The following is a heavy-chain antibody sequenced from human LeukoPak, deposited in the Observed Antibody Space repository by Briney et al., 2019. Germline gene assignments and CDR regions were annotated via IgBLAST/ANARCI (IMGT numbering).Heavy chain of an antibody. Sequence: GGSLRLSCAASGFTFSSYGMHWVRQAPGKGLEWVGYIPKDGSNKFYADSVKGRFTISRDNSKNTLSLQMDSLRAEDTALYYCAKARGISAPTGYYYYMDVWADGTTVTVSS. V-gene: IGHV3-30*02. CDR3: AKARGISAPTGYYYYMDV. J-gene: IGHJ6*03. D-gene: IGHD6-6*01. CDR1: GFTFSSYG. CDR2: IPKDGSNK.